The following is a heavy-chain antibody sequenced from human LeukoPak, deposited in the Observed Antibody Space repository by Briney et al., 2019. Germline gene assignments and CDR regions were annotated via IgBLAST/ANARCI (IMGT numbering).Heavy chain of an antibody. V-gene: IGHV4-59*01. CDR3: ARDNLGYDAFDI. CDR1: GGSISSYY. D-gene: IGHD7-27*01. J-gene: IGHJ3*02. Sequence: PSETLSLTCTVSGGSISSYYWSWIRQPPGKGLEWIGYIYYSGSTNYNPSLKSRVTISVDTSKNQFSLKLSSVTAADTAVYYCARDNLGYDAFDIWGQGTMVTVSS. CDR2: IYYSGST.